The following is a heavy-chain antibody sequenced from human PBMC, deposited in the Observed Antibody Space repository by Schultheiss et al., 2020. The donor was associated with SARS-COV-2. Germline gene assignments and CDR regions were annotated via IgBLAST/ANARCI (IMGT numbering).Heavy chain of an antibody. CDR3: ARNRYSSSWGMDV. D-gene: IGHD6-13*01. V-gene: IGHV3-74*01. CDR2: INSDGSST. Sequence: GGSLRLSCAASGFTFSGSAMHWVRQAPGKGLVWVSRINSDGSSTSYADSVKGRFTISRDNAKNTLYLQMNSLRAEDTAVYYCARNRYSSSWGMDVWGQGTTVTVSS. J-gene: IGHJ6*02. CDR1: GFTFSGSA.